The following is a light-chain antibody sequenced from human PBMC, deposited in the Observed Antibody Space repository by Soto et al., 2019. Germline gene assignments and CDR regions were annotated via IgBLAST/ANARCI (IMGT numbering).Light chain of an antibody. J-gene: IGKJ1*01. Sequence: EIVLTQSPGTLSLSPGERATLSCRASQSVSSSYLAGYQQKPGQAPRLLIYGASSRATGIPDRFSGSGSGTDLTLTISRLEPEDFAVYYCQEYDSSPWTFGQGTKVEIK. CDR2: GAS. CDR3: QEYDSSPWT. CDR1: QSVSSSY. V-gene: IGKV3-20*01.